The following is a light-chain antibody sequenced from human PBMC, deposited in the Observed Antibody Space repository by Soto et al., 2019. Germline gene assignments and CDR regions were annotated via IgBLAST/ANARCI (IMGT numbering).Light chain of an antibody. V-gene: IGKV3-20*01. J-gene: IGKJ5*01. CDR1: QSVSGAF. CDR2: DAS. CDR3: QQYGSSPPIT. Sequence: EIVLTQSPGTLSLSPGERATLSCRASQSVSGAFLAWYRQRPGQAPRLLIYDASSRATGIPDRFSGSGSGTDFTLTISRLEPEDSAVYYCQQYGSSPPITFGQGTRLEIK.